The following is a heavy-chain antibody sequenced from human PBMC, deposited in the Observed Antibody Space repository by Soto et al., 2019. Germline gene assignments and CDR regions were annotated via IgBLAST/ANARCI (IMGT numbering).Heavy chain of an antibody. V-gene: IGHV3-23*01. D-gene: IGHD4-17*01. CDR1: GFTFSSYA. CDR3: ANGTVTTTFDY. J-gene: IGHJ4*02. CDR2: ISGSGGST. Sequence: EVQLLESGGGLVQPGGSLRLSCAASGFTFSSYAMSWVRQAPGKGLEWVSAISGSGGSTYYADSVRGRFTISRDNSKNTLFMQMNSLSVEDTAVYYCANGTVTTTFDYWGQGTLVTVSS.